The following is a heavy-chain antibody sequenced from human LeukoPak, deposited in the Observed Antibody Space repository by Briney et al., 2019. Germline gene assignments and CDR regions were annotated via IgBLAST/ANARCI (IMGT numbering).Heavy chain of an antibody. J-gene: IGHJ4*02. V-gene: IGHV1-2*02. CDR1: GYTFTGYY. Sequence: ASVKVSCKASGYTFTGYYMHWVRQAPGQGLEWMGWINPNSGGTNYAQKFQGRVTMTRDPSISTAYMELSRLRSDDTAVYYCARRYDSSGHTVLDYWGQGTLVTVSS. D-gene: IGHD3-22*01. CDR2: INPNSGGT. CDR3: ARRYDSSGHTVLDY.